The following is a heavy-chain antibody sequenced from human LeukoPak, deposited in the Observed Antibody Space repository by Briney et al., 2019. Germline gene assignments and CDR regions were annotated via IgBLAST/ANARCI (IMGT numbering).Heavy chain of an antibody. V-gene: IGHV4-31*03. CDR1: GASFSSGDQY. CDR2: IHPSGTL. CDR3: SRGLDSRKLGY. J-gene: IGHJ4*02. D-gene: IGHD3-22*01. Sequence: SETLSLTCTVSGASFSSGDQYWNWIRQSPGKGLEWIGSIHPSGTLYNNPSLESRVTMSMDMSKNQFSLNLSSVTAADTAVYFCSRGLDSRKLGYWGQGTLVTVSS.